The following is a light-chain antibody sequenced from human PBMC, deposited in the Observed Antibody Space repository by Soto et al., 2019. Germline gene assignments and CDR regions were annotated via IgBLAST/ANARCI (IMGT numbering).Light chain of an antibody. CDR2: EGT. V-gene: IGLV2-23*03. J-gene: IGLJ2*01. CDR3: CSYASSSTFV. CDR1: SSDVGGSYNL. Sequence: QSVLTQPASVSGSPGQSITISCTGTSSDVGGSYNLVSWYQQHPGKAPKLIIYEGTKRPSGISNRFSGSRSGNTASLTISGLQAEDEADYYCCSYASSSTFVFGGGTKLTVL.